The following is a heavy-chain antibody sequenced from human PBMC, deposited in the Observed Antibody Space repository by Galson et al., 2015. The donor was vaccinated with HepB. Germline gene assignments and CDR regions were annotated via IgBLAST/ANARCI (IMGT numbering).Heavy chain of an antibody. V-gene: IGHV4-34*01. CDR1: GGSFSGYY. D-gene: IGHD3-22*01. J-gene: IGHJ4*02. CDR2: INHSGST. CDR3: ARARYTYYYDSSGSQRGALVDY. Sequence: SETLSLTCAVYGGSFSGYYWSWIRQPPGKGLEWIGEINHSGSTNCNPSLKSRVTISVDTSKNQFSLKLSSVTAADTAVDYCARARYTYYYDSSGSQRGALVDYWGQGTLVTVSS.